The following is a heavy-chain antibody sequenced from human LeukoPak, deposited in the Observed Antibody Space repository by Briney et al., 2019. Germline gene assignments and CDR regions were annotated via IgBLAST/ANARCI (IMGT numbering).Heavy chain of an antibody. CDR3: AKDRWELLRGAFDY. CDR2: IRYDGSNK. V-gene: IGHV3-30*02. D-gene: IGHD1-26*01. CDR1: GFTFSSYW. Sequence: GGSLRLSCAASGFTFSSYWMHWVRQAPGKGLEWVAFIRYDGSNKYCADSVKGRFTISRDNSKNTLYLQMNSLRAEDTAVYYCAKDRWELLRGAFDYWGQGTLVTVSS. J-gene: IGHJ4*02.